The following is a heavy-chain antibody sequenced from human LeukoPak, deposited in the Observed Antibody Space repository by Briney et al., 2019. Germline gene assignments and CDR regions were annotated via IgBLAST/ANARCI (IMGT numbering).Heavy chain of an antibody. CDR2: IYSGGST. Sequence: GGSLRLSCAASGFTVSSNYMSWVRQAPGKGLEWVSVIYSGGSTYYADSVKGRFTISRDNSKNTLYLQMNSLRAEDTAVYYCARDFEYFDLAYHYGMDVWGQGTTVTVSS. CDR1: GFTVSSNY. V-gene: IGHV3-53*01. J-gene: IGHJ6*02. CDR3: ARDFEYFDLAYHYGMDV. D-gene: IGHD3-9*01.